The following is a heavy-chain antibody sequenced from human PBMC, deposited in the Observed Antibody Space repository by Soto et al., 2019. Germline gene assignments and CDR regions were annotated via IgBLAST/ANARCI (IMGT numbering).Heavy chain of an antibody. CDR2: TYYRSKWYN. CDR1: GDSVSSNSAA. CDR3: ARVLAAAGSFDY. J-gene: IGHJ4*02. Sequence: HSQTLSLTCAISGDSVSSNSAAWNWIRQSPSRGLEWLGRTYYRSKWYNDYAVSMKSRITINPDTSKNQFSLQLNSVTPEDTAVYYCARVLAAAGSFDYWGQGTLVTVSS. V-gene: IGHV6-1*01. D-gene: IGHD6-13*01.